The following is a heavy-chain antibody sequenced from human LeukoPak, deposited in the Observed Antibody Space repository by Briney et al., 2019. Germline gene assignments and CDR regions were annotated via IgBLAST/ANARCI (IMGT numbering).Heavy chain of an antibody. CDR1: GYTFTGYH. Sequence: GASVKVSCKASGYTFTGYHMHWVRQAPGQGLEWMGRINPNSGVTNYAQKFQGRVTMTRDTSISTAYMELSRLRSDDTAVYYCAEEYSSSSAFFNWFDPWGQGTLVTVSS. CDR2: INPNSGVT. V-gene: IGHV1-2*06. CDR3: AEEYSSSSAFFNWFDP. J-gene: IGHJ5*02. D-gene: IGHD6-6*01.